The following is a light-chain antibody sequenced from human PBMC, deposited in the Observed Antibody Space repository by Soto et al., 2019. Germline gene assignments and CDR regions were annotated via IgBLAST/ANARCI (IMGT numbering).Light chain of an antibody. V-gene: IGKV1-5*01. CDR2: DAS. Sequence: DIQMTQSPSTLSASVGDRVTITCRASQSISSWLAWYQQKPGKAPKILIYDASSLESGVPSRFSGSGSGTEFTLTIRSLQPDDFATYACQQYNSYSAFGQGTKVEIK. CDR1: QSISSW. J-gene: IGKJ1*01. CDR3: QQYNSYSA.